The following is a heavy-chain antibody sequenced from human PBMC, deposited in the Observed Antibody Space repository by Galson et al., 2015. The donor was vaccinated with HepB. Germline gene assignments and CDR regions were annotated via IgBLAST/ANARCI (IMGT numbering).Heavy chain of an antibody. CDR3: AKALLGIVGAH. D-gene: IGHD1-26*01. Sequence: SLRLSCAASGFTFSSYAMHWVRQAPGKGLEWVAVISYDGSNKYYADSVKGRFTISRDNSKNTLYLQMNSLRAEDTAVYYCAKALLGIVGAHWGQGTLVTVSS. J-gene: IGHJ4*02. CDR1: GFTFSSYA. V-gene: IGHV3-30*04. CDR2: ISYDGSNK.